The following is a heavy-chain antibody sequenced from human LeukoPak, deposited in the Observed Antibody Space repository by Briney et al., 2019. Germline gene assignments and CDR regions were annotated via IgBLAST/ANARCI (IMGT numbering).Heavy chain of an antibody. CDR2: ISGSGDNT. D-gene: IGHD3-22*01. Sequence: GGSLRLSCAASGFTFSNYWMSWVRQAPGKGLEWVSGISGSGDNTYYADSVKGRFTISRDNSKNTLYVQVNSLGTEDTAAYYCAKGSYYDSSGSFHFDYWGQGTLVTVSS. V-gene: IGHV3-23*01. J-gene: IGHJ4*02. CDR1: GFTFSNYW. CDR3: AKGSYYDSSGSFHFDY.